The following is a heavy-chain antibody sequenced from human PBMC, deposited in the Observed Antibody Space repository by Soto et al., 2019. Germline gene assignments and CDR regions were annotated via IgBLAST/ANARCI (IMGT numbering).Heavy chain of an antibody. CDR1: GYSFSTYW. J-gene: IGHJ2*01. CDR2: IYPGDSDT. CDR3: ARPPYSSTSWYFDL. Sequence: PGESLKISCTGSGYSFSTYWIAWVRQMPGKGLEWMGIIYPGDSDTRYSPSFQGQVTISADTSTKTAYLQWTSLKASDTAMYYCARPPYSSTSWYFDLWGRGTLVTAPQ. V-gene: IGHV5-51*01. D-gene: IGHD6-19*01.